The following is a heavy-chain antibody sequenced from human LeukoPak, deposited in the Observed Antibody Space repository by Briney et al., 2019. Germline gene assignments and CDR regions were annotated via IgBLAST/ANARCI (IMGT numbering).Heavy chain of an antibody. D-gene: IGHD3-10*02. Sequence: GGSLRLSCAASGFSVNSNYMTWVRQAPGRGLEWVSVLYTGGKTYYAESVQGRFSISRAKSRNTLYLQMNSLRAEDTAVYYCARGFYFVGRQPAYAFDFWGLGTLVTVSS. V-gene: IGHV3-53*01. CDR1: GFSVNSNY. CDR2: LYTGGKT. J-gene: IGHJ4*02. CDR3: ARGFYFVGRQPAYAFDF.